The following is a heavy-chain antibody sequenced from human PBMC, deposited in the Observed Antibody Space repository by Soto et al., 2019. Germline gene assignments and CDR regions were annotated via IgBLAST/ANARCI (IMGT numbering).Heavy chain of an antibody. CDR3: AKSGRRHPPPYYYYYMDV. CDR2: INWNGGST. Sequence: EVQLVESGGGVVRPGGSLRLSCAASGFTFDDYGMSWVRQAPGKGLEWVSGINWNGGSTGYADSVKGRFTISRDNAKNSLYLQMNSLRAEDTALYYCAKSGRRHPPPYYYYYMDVWGKGTTVTVSS. CDR1: GFTFDDYG. J-gene: IGHJ6*03. V-gene: IGHV3-20*04. D-gene: IGHD3-10*01.